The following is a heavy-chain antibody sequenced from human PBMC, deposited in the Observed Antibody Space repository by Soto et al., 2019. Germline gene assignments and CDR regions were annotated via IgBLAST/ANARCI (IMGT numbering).Heavy chain of an antibody. Sequence: SETLSLTCAVSGGSISSGGYSWSWIRQPPGKGLEWIGYIYHSGSTYYNPSLKSRVTISVDRSKNQFSLKLSSVTAADTAVYYCARGYDFDSSGPISFDYWGQRTLVTVSS. CDR2: IYHSGST. J-gene: IGHJ4*02. CDR1: GGSISSGGYS. CDR3: ARGYDFDSSGPISFDY. V-gene: IGHV4-30-2*01. D-gene: IGHD3-22*01.